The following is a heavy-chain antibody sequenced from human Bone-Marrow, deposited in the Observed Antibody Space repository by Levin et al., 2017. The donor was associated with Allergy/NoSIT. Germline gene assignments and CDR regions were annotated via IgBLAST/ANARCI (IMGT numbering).Heavy chain of an antibody. D-gene: IGHD6-13*01. CDR3: VRCLVYSNGWCNWLDP. V-gene: IGHV3-23*01. CDR1: GFTFNTYA. J-gene: IGHJ5*02. Sequence: GGSLRLSCAASGFTFNTYAVNWVRQAPGKGLQWVSSISGNGYNIQYADSVKGRFTISRDNSKNTLYLQMNSLRGDDTAVYYCVRCLVYSNGWCNWLDPWGQGTLVTVSS. CDR2: ISGNGYNI.